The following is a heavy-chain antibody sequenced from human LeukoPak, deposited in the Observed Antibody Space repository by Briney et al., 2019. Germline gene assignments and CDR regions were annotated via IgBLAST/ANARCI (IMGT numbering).Heavy chain of an antibody. CDR1: GFNFSRNA. CDR2: ISYDGTNK. Sequence: GGSLRLSCAASGFNFSRNAIHWVRQAPGKGLEWVAVISYDGTNKYYGDSVKGRFTISRDNSKNTLSLQMNSLRAEDTAVYYCARDRRWFGELLVDAFDIWGQGTMVTVSS. V-gene: IGHV3-30*03. CDR3: ARDRRWFGELLVDAFDI. J-gene: IGHJ3*02. D-gene: IGHD3-10*01.